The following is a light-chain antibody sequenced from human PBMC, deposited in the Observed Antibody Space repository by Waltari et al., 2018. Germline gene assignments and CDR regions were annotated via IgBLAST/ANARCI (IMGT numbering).Light chain of an antibody. Sequence: AIRITQSPSSLSASTGARVTITCRASQGISSYLAWYQQKPRKAPKLLIYAASTLQSGVPSRFGGSGSGTSFTLTIGCLQSDDLSTYCCQQYYSYPLTFGGGTKVEIK. J-gene: IGKJ4*01. CDR1: QGISSY. V-gene: IGKV1-8*01. CDR3: QQYYSYPLT. CDR2: AAS.